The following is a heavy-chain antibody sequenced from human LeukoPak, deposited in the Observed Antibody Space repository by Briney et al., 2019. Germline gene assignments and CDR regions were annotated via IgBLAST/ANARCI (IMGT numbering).Heavy chain of an antibody. D-gene: IGHD2-2*01. V-gene: IGHV3-23*01. J-gene: IGHJ4*02. CDR1: GFTFSIYA. CDR3: AKFLSAQLAPPYSDS. CDR2: IGGRGGSA. Sequence: GGSLRLSCAASGFTFSIYAMTWVRQAPGKGLEWVATIGGRGGSAYYADSVKGRFTISRDESKNAVYLQMNSLRAEDTAVYYCAKFLSAQLAPPYSDSWGQGTLVTVSS.